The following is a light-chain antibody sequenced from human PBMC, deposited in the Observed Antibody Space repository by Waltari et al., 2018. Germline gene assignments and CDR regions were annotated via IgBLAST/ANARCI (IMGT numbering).Light chain of an antibody. V-gene: IGLV6-57*03. J-gene: IGLJ2*01. CDR1: AGSIASAY. CDR2: EDS. Sequence: NFMLTQPHSVSGSPGMTITISCTRSAGSIASAYVQWYQQRPGRAPITLIYEDSVRLSGVPDRFSASIDSSSNSASLTISGLRSDDEADYFCQSYDKPTVIFGGGTRVTV. CDR3: QSYDKPTVI.